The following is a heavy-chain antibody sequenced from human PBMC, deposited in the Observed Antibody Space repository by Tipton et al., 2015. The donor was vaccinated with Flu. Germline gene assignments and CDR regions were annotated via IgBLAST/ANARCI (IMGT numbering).Heavy chain of an antibody. CDR1: GGSISSGGYY. CDR3: ARDRDYYDSSGSPHYWYFDL. V-gene: IGHV4-31*03. Sequence: TLSLTCTVSGGSISSGGYYWSWIRQHPGKGLEWIGYIYYSGSTYYNPSLKSRVTISVDTSKNQFSLKLSSVTAADTAVYYCARDRDYYDSSGSPHYWYFDLWGRGTLVTVSS. CDR2: IYYSGST. J-gene: IGHJ2*01. D-gene: IGHD3-22*01.